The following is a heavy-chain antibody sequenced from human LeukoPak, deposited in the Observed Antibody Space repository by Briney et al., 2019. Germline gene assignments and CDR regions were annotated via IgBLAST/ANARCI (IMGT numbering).Heavy chain of an antibody. CDR2: IYSGGST. J-gene: IGHJ2*01. D-gene: IGHD6-19*01. V-gene: IGHV3-53*01. Sequence: GGSLRLSCAASGFTVSSNYMSWVRQAPGKGLEWVSVIYSGGSTYYADSVKGRFTISRDNSKNTLYLQMNSLRAEDTAVYYCARDSRGGPTQYSSGRYWYFDLWGRGTLVTVSS. CDR3: ARDSRGGPTQYSSGRYWYFDL. CDR1: GFTVSSNY.